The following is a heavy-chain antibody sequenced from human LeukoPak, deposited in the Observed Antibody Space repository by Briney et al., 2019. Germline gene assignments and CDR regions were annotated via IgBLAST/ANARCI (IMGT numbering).Heavy chain of an antibody. Sequence: GGSLRLSCAASGFTFSDYYMSWIRRAPGKGLEWVSYISSSSSTIYYADSVKGRFTISRDNAKNSLYLQMNSLRAEDTAVYYCASRTEMWELRPRGAFDIWGQGTMVTVSS. V-gene: IGHV3-11*04. CDR2: ISSSSSTI. CDR3: ASRTEMWELRPRGAFDI. J-gene: IGHJ3*02. D-gene: IGHD1-26*01. CDR1: GFTFSDYY.